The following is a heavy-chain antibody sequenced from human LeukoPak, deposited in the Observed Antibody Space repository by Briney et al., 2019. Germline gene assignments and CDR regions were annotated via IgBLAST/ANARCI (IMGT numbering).Heavy chain of an antibody. CDR2: IYHTGDS. Sequence: SETLSHTCAVSDVSVSDYYWSWIRQPPGKGLEWIGYIYHTGDSNQNPSLKGRVTVTLDTPKNQVSLKVTSVTAADTAVYYCARHAFASPLDIWGQGTVVTVSS. CDR3: ARHAFASPLDI. J-gene: IGHJ4*02. D-gene: IGHD2-21*01. CDR1: DVSVSDYY. V-gene: IGHV4-59*08.